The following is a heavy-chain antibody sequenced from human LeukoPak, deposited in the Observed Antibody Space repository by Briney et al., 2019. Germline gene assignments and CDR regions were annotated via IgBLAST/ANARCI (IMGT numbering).Heavy chain of an antibody. V-gene: IGHV4-31*03. CDR1: GGSISSGGYY. CDR3: ARDSIWFGEKDYYGMDV. Sequence: SETLSLTCTVSGGSISSGGYYWSWIRQHPGKGLEWIGYIYYSGSTYYNPSLKSRVTISVDTSKNQFFLKLSSVTAADTAVYYCARDSIWFGEKDYYGMDVWGQGTTVTVSS. J-gene: IGHJ6*02. CDR2: IYYSGST. D-gene: IGHD3-10*01.